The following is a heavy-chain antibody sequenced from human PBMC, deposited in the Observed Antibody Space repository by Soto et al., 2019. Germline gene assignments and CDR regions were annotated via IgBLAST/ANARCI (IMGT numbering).Heavy chain of an antibody. CDR2: IYYSGST. D-gene: IGHD5-12*01. J-gene: IGHJ4*02. CDR3: ARSGGGRWLRFSVDFDY. CDR1: GGSISSGGYY. Sequence: QVQLQESGPGLVKPSQTLSLTCTVSGGSISSGGYYWSWIRQHSGKGLEWIGYIYYSGSTYYNPSLKSRVTISVDTSKNQFSLKLSSVTAADTAVYYCARSGGGRWLRFSVDFDYWGQGTLVTVSS. V-gene: IGHV4-31*03.